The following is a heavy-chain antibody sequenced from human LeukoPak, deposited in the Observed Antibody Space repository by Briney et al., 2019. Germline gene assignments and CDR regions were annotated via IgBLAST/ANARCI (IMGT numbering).Heavy chain of an antibody. Sequence: SETLSLTCAVYGGSFSGYYWSWIRQPPGKGLEWIGEINHSGSTNYNPSLKSRVTISVDTSKNQFSLKLSSVTAADTAVYYCARALSHAFDIWGQGTMVTVSS. J-gene: IGHJ3*02. CDR1: GGSFSGYY. V-gene: IGHV4-34*01. CDR2: INHSGST. CDR3: ARALSHAFDI.